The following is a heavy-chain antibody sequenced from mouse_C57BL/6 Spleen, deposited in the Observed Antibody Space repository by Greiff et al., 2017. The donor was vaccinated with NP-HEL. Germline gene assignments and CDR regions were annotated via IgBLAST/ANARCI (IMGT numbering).Heavy chain of an antibody. CDR3: ARDLTGTEAMDY. D-gene: IGHD4-1*01. CDR2: IHPNSGST. V-gene: IGHV1-64*01. J-gene: IGHJ4*01. CDR1: GYTFTSYW. Sequence: VQLQQPGAELVKPGASVKLSCKASGYTFTSYWMHWVKQRPGQGLEWIGMIHPNSGSTNYNEKFKSKATLTVDKSSSTAYMQLSSLTSEDSAVYYCARDLTGTEAMDYWGQGTSVTVSS.